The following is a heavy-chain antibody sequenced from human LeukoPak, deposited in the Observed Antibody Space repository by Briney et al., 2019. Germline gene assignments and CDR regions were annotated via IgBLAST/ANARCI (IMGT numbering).Heavy chain of an antibody. J-gene: IGHJ3*02. D-gene: IGHD6-13*01. CDR3: ARDRIAAAALGAFDI. CDR1: GGSISSYY. Sequence: SETLSLTCTVSGGSISSYYWSWIRQPAGKGLEWIGRIYTSGSTNYNPSLKSRVTMSVDTSKNQFSLKLSSVTAANTAVYYCARDRIAAAALGAFDIWGQGTMVTVSS. CDR2: IYTSGST. V-gene: IGHV4-4*07.